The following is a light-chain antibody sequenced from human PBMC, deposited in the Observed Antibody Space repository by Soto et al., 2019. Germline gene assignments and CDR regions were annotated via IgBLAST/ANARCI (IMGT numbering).Light chain of an antibody. CDR2: GAS. V-gene: IGKV3-15*01. CDR1: QSVSSN. CDR3: QQYNNWPPSIT. J-gene: IGKJ5*01. Sequence: EIVMTPAPATPSVTPGERATLSCRASQSVSSNLAWYQQKPGQAPRLLIYGASTRATGIPARFSGSGSGTQFTLTISSLQSEDFAVYYCQQYNNWPPSITFGQGTRLEIK.